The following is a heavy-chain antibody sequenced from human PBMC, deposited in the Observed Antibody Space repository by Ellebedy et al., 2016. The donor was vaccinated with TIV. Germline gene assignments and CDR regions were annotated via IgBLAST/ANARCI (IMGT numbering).Heavy chain of an antibody. CDR2: IYYSGST. Sequence: SETLSLXXTVSGGSISSYYWSWIRQPPGKGLEWIGYIYYSGSTNYNPSLKSRVTISVDTSKNQFSLKLSSVTAADTAVYYCARFPKGGDYWGQGTLVTVSS. J-gene: IGHJ4*02. CDR1: GGSISSYY. V-gene: IGHV4-59*01. D-gene: IGHD3-16*01. CDR3: ARFPKGGDY.